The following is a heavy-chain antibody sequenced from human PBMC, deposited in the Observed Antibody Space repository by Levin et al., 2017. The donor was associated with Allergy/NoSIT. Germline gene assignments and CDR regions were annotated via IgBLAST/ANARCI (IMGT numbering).Heavy chain of an antibody. J-gene: IGHJ4*02. V-gene: IGHV3-23*01. CDR2: ISGSGGGT. CDR3: AKVGGAYCSSTSCYNDH. Sequence: GGSLRLSCAASGFTFINYAMSWVRQAPGKGPEWVSAISGSGGGTYYADSLKGRFTISRDNSKSTVYLQMNSLRAEDTALYYCAKVGGAYCSSTSCYNDHWGQGTLVTVSS. D-gene: IGHD2-2*02. CDR1: GFTFINYA.